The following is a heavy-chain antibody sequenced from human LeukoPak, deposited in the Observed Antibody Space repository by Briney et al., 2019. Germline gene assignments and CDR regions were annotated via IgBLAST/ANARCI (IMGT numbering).Heavy chain of an antibody. J-gene: IGHJ4*02. Sequence: GGSLRLSCAASGFTFSSYAMTWVRQAPGKGLEWFSGIRGSGGNTYYADSVKGRFTISRDNSKNTLYLQMNSLRAEDTALYYCAKYSNSSGYPFGPFDCWGQGTLVTVSS. CDR2: IRGSGGNT. CDR1: GFTFSSYA. CDR3: AKYSNSSGYPFGPFDC. V-gene: IGHV3-23*01. D-gene: IGHD3-22*01.